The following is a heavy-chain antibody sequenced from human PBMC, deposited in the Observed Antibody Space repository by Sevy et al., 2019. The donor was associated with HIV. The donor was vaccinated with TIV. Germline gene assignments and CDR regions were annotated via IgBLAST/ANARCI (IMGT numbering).Heavy chain of an antibody. D-gene: IGHD3-16*01. CDR2: IKADGSDK. CDR3: AHETFGRFES. J-gene: IGHJ4*02. V-gene: IGHV3-7*01. Sequence: GGSLRLSCAASGFTFSANWMNWVRQAPGKGLEWVANIKADGSDKHYVDSVEGRFTISRDNAKNLLFLQMNSLRVEDTAVYYCAHETFGRFESWGQGTLVTVSS. CDR1: GFTFSANW.